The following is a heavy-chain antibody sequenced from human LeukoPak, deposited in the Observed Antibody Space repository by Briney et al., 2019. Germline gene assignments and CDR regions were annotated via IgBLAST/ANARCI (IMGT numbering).Heavy chain of an antibody. V-gene: IGHV3-30*19. Sequence: GGSLRLSCAASGFTFSSYGMHWVRQAPGKGLEWVAVISYDGSNEYYADSVKGRFTISRDNSKNTLYLQMNSLRTEDTAVYYCARTQYYYYYMDVWGKGTTVTVSS. J-gene: IGHJ6*03. CDR3: ARTQYYYYYMDV. CDR1: GFTFSSYG. CDR2: ISYDGSNE.